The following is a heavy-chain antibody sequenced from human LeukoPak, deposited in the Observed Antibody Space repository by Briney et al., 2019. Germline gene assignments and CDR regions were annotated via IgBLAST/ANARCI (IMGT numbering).Heavy chain of an antibody. CDR2: IYYSGST. V-gene: IGHV4-61*01. CDR1: GGSVSSGSYY. D-gene: IGHD2-2*01. J-gene: IGHJ5*02. CDR3: AVYCSSTGCYGNWFDP. Sequence: PSEALSLTCTVSGGSVSSGSYYWSWIRQPPGKGLEWIGYIYYSGSTNYNPSLKSRVTISVDKSKNQFSLKLSSVTAADSAVYYCAVYCSSTGCYGNWFDPWGQGTLVTVSS.